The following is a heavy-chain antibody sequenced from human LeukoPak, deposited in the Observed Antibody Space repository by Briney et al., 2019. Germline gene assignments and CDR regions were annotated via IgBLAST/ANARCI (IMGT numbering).Heavy chain of an antibody. J-gene: IGHJ4*02. D-gene: IGHD6-13*01. V-gene: IGHV4-59*01. CDR1: GGSTSSYY. CDR3: ARDPIAAAGTFDY. Sequence: PSETLSLTCTVSGGSTSSYYWSWIRQPPGKGLEWIGYIYYSGSTNYNPSLKSRVTISVDTSKNQFSLKLSSVTAADTAVYYCARDPIAAAGTFDYWGQRTLVTVSS. CDR2: IYYSGST.